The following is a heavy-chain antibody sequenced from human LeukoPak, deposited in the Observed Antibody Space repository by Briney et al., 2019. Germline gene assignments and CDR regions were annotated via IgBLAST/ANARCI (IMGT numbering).Heavy chain of an antibody. Sequence: GGSLRLSCAASGFTFSSYGMHWVRQAPGKGLEWVAFIRYDGSNKYYADSVKGRFTISRDNSKNTLYLQMNSLRAEDTAVYYCAKDALYYDFWSGYLPADYWGQGTLVTVSS. CDR1: GFTFSSYG. CDR2: IRYDGSNK. V-gene: IGHV3-30*02. J-gene: IGHJ4*02. CDR3: AKDALYYDFWSGYLPADY. D-gene: IGHD3-3*01.